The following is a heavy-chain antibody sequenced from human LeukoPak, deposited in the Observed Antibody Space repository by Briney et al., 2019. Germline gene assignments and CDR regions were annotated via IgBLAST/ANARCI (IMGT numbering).Heavy chain of an antibody. V-gene: IGHV4-38-2*02. CDR1: GYSINNNYY. Sequence: SETLSLTCTVSGYSINNNYYWDWIRQPPGKGLEFIASIHHSGTTYYNPALKSRVTISVDTSKNKFSLKVNSVTAADTAVYYCARYRAFDIWGRGTLVTVSS. CDR2: IHHSGTT. J-gene: IGHJ3*02. CDR3: ARYRAFDI.